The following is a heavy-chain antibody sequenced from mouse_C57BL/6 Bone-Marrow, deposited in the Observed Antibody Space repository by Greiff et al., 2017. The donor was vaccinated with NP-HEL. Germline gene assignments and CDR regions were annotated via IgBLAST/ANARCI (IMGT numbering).Heavy chain of an antibody. V-gene: IGHV5-6*01. D-gene: IGHD1-1*01. CDR3: ARPNYYYGRWYFDV. CDR2: ISSGGSYT. CDR1: GFTFSSYG. J-gene: IGHJ1*03. Sequence: EVQRVESGGDLVKPGGSLKLSCAASGFTFSSYGMSWVRQTPDKRLEWVATISSGGSYTYYPDSVKGRFTISRDNAKNTLYLQMSSLKSEDTAMYYCARPNYYYGRWYFDVWGTGTTVTVSS.